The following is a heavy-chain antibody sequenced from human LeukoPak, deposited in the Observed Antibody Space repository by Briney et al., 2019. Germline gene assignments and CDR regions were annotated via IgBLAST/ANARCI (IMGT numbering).Heavy chain of an antibody. CDR2: IYYSGST. J-gene: IGHJ6*02. V-gene: IGHV4-59*01. D-gene: IGHD6-19*01. CDR1: GGSISSYY. CDR3: ARGLYSSGWYDYYYYGMDV. Sequence: SETLSLTCTVSGGSISSYYWSWIRQPPGKGLEWIGYIYYSGSTNYNPSLKCRVTISVDTSKNQFSLKLSSVTAADTAVYYCARGLYSSGWYDYYYYGMDVWGQGTTVTVSS.